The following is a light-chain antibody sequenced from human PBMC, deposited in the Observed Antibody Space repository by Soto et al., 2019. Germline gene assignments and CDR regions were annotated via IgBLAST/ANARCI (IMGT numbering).Light chain of an antibody. CDR2: GAS. CDR3: QQYGSSPPHN. J-gene: IGKJ2*01. V-gene: IGKV3-20*01. CDR1: QSVSSTY. Sequence: EIVLTQSPGTLSLSPGERATLSCRASQSVSSTYLAWYQQKPGQAPRLLIYGASSRATGIPDRFSGSGSGTDFTLTISRLEPEDFAVYYCQQYGSSPPHNFGQGTKLEIK.